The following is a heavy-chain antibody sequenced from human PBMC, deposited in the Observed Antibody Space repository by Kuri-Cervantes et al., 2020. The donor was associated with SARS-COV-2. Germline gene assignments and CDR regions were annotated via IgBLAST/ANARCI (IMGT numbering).Heavy chain of an antibody. CDR1: GYTFTSYY. Sequence: ASVKVSCKASGYTFTSYYMHWVRQAPGQGLEWMGIINPSGGSTSYAQKFQGRVTMTRDTSTSTVYMELSSLRSEDTAVYYCARVIIAVAGTDAFDIWGQGTMVTVSS. V-gene: IGHV1-46*01. CDR3: ARVIIAVAGTDAFDI. J-gene: IGHJ3*02. CDR2: INPSGGST. D-gene: IGHD6-19*01.